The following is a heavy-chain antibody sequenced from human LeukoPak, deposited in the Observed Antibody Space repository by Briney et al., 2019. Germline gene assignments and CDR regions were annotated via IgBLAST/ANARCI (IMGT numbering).Heavy chain of an antibody. CDR1: GFTFSSYA. V-gene: IGHV3-23*01. D-gene: IGHD2/OR15-2a*01. Sequence: GGSLRLSCAASGFTFSSYAMSWVRQAPGKGLEWVSAISGSGGSTYYADSVKGRFTISRDNSKNTLYLQMNSLKTEDTAVYYCTRLSVWVVWGKGTTVTVSS. J-gene: IGHJ6*04. CDR3: TRLSVWVV. CDR2: ISGSGGST.